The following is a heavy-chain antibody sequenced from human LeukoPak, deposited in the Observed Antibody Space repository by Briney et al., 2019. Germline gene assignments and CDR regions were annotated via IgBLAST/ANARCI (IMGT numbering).Heavy chain of an antibody. CDR1: GFTFSNYG. CDR2: ISPSGDIT. CDR3: AKDRAWRQFLS. Sequence: PGGTLRLSCAASGFTFSNYGMNWVRQAPGKGLEWVSGISPSGDITYYADSVKGGFTISRDNSKNTVYLQVNSLRAEDTAVFYCAKDRAWRQFLSWGQGTLVTVSS. D-gene: IGHD2/OR15-2a*01. J-gene: IGHJ4*02. V-gene: IGHV3-23*01.